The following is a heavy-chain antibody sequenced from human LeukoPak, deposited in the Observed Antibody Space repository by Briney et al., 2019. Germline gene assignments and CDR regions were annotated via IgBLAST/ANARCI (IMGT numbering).Heavy chain of an antibody. CDR3: ARARCSGGSCYPDY. CDR2: IIPILGIA. Sequence: GASVKVSCKASGGTFSSHAISWVRQAPGQGLEWMGRIIPILGIANYAQKFQGRVTITADKSTSTAYMELSSLRSEDTAVYYCARARCSGGSCYPDYWGQGTLVTVSS. D-gene: IGHD2-15*01. V-gene: IGHV1-69*04. CDR1: GGTFSSHA. J-gene: IGHJ4*02.